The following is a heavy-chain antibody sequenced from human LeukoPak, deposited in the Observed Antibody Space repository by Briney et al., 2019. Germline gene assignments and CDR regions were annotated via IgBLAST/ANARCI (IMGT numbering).Heavy chain of an antibody. CDR2: IYYSGSI. V-gene: IGHV4-31*03. CDR1: GGSISSGGYY. J-gene: IGHJ6*03. CDR3: ARVGGLKGIWSHYYYYYMDV. D-gene: IGHD3-16*01. Sequence: SETLSLTCTVSGGSISSGGYYWSWIRQHPGKGLEWIGYIYYSGSIYYNPSLKSRVTISVDTSKNQFSLKLSSVTAADTAVYYCARVGGLKGIWSHYYYYYMDVWGKGTTVTVSS.